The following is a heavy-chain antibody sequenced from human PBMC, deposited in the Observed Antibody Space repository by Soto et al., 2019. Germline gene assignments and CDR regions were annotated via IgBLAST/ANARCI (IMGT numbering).Heavy chain of an antibody. CDR2: IWYDGSNK. CDR1: GFTFSSYG. Sequence: GGSLRLSCAASGFTFSSYGMHWVRQAPGKGLEWVAVIWYDGSNKYYADSVKGRFTISRDNSKNTLYLQMNSLRAEDTAVYYCARAFYYYDSSGSTSLQHWGQGTLVTVSS. D-gene: IGHD3-22*01. CDR3: ARAFYYYDSSGSTSLQH. V-gene: IGHV3-33*01. J-gene: IGHJ1*01.